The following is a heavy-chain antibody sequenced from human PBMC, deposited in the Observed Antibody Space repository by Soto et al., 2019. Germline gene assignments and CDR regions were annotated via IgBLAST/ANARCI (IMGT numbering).Heavy chain of an antibody. Sequence: PGESLKISCKDSGYSFTSYWIGWVRQMPGKGLEWMGIIYPGDSDTRYSPSFQGQVTISADKSISTAYLQWSSLKASDTAMYYCARLRGARYCSSTSCPNWFDPWGQGTLVTVSS. J-gene: IGHJ5*02. CDR1: GYSFTSYW. V-gene: IGHV5-51*01. D-gene: IGHD2-2*01. CDR3: ARLRGARYCSSTSCPNWFDP. CDR2: IYPGDSDT.